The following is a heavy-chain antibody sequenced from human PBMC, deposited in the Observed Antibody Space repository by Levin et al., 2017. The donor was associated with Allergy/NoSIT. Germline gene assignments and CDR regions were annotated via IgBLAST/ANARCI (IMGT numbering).Heavy chain of an antibody. V-gene: IGHV3-23*01. J-gene: IGHJ4*02. CDR3: AKVPWGAVY. D-gene: IGHD1-26*01. CDR2: IFGNSDNI. CDR1: GFTFSVYA. Sequence: TSETLSLTCAASGFTFSVYAMGWVRQAPGKGLEWVSTIFGNSDNIYYADSVKGRFTISRDNSRNTLFLQMNSLRAEDTAVYYCAKVPWGAVYWGQGTLVTVPS.